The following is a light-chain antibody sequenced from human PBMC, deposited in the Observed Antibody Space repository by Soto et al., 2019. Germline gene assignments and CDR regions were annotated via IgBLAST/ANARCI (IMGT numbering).Light chain of an antibody. CDR3: SSYAGSNKYVV. J-gene: IGLJ2*01. CDR1: SSDVGGYNY. V-gene: IGLV2-14*01. Sequence: QSALTQPASVSGSPGQSITISCTGTSSDVGGYNYVSWYQQYPGKAPKVMIYEVTNRPSGVSNRFSGSKSGNTASLTVSGLQAEDEADYYCSSYAGSNKYVVFGGGTKLTVL. CDR2: EVT.